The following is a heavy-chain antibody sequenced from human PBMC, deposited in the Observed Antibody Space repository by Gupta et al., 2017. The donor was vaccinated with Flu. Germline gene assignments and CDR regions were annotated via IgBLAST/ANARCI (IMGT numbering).Heavy chain of an antibody. V-gene: IGHV4-59*08. CDR3: ARGRTTALGYSYGIDY. CDR1: GGSISSYY. Sequence: QVQLQESGPGLVKPSETLSLTCTVSGGSISSYYWSWIRQPPGKGLEWIGYIYYSGSTNYNPSLKSRVTISVDTSKNQFSLKLSSVTAADTAVYYCARGRTTALGYSYGIDYWGQGTLVTVSS. CDR2: IYYSGST. J-gene: IGHJ4*02. D-gene: IGHD5-18*01.